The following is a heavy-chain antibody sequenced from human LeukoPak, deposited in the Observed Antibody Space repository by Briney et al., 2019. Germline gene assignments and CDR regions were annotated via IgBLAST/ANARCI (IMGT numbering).Heavy chain of an antibody. D-gene: IGHD6-19*01. CDR1: GGSFSGYY. Sequence: SETLSLTCAVYGGSFSGYYWSWIRQPPGKGLEWIGYIYYSGNTNYNPSLKSRVTISVDTSKNQFSLNLSSVTAADTAVYYCARLFVSSERGFDPWGQGTLVTVSS. J-gene: IGHJ5*02. V-gene: IGHV4-59*08. CDR2: IYYSGNT. CDR3: ARLFVSSERGFDP.